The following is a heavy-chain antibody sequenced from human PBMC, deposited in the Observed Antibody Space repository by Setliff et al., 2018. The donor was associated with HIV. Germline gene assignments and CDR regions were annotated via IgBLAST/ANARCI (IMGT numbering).Heavy chain of an antibody. CDR2: IYYSGSA. V-gene: IGHV4-61*10. CDR3: AGCITGTTHWFDP. D-gene: IGHD1-20*01. CDR1: GDSISSGGYY. Sequence: SETLSLTCTVSGDSISSGGYYWSWIRQPAGKGLEWIGSIYYSGSAYYNPSLKSRVTISVDTSKNQFSLKLSSVTAADTAVYYCAGCITGTTHWFDPRGQGTLVTVSS. J-gene: IGHJ5*02.